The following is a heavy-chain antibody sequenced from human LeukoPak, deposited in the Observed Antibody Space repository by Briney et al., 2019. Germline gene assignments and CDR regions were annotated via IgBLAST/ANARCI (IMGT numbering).Heavy chain of an antibody. J-gene: IGHJ4*02. Sequence: ASVKVSCKASGYTFTGYYMHWVRQAPGQGLEWMGWMNPNSGNTGYAQKFQGRVTITRNTSISTAYMELSSLRSEDTAVYYCARVEGYCSGGSCYSKPFDYWGQGTLVTVSS. D-gene: IGHD2-15*01. CDR2: MNPNSGNT. CDR3: ARVEGYCSGGSCYSKPFDY. V-gene: IGHV1-8*03. CDR1: GYTFTGYY.